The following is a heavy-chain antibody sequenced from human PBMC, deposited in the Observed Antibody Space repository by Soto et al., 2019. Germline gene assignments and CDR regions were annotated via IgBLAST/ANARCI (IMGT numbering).Heavy chain of an antibody. V-gene: IGHV4-39*01. J-gene: IGHJ4*02. CDR2: IYYSGST. D-gene: IGHD2-21*02. CDR3: ARQRTSVVTQAYFDV. Sequence: SETLSLTCTVTGDSISSRSYYWGWIRQPPGKGLEWIGSIYYSGSTYNNPSLRSRASMSIDTSKDQFSLKLKSVTAADTALYFCARQRTSVVTQAYFDVWGTGSLVTVSS. CDR1: GDSISSRSYY.